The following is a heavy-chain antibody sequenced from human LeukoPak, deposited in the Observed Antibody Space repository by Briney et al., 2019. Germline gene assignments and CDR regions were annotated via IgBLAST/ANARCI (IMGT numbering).Heavy chain of an antibody. Sequence: GESLKISCKGSGYSFTSYWIGWVRQMPGKGLEWMGIIYPGDSDTRYSPSFLGQVTISADKSINTAYLQWSSLKASDTAMYYCARPLNQYDYGGPAHDAFDIWGQGTMVTVSS. D-gene: IGHD4-17*01. CDR2: IYPGDSDT. CDR3: ARPLNQYDYGGPAHDAFDI. J-gene: IGHJ3*02. V-gene: IGHV5-51*01. CDR1: GYSFTSYW.